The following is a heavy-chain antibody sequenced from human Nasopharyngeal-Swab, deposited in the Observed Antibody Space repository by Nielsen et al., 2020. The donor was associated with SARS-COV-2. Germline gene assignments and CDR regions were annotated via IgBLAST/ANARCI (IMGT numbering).Heavy chain of an antibody. V-gene: IGHV4-34*01. CDR3: ASWGSSWYGAFDY. CDR1: GGSFSGYY. J-gene: IGHJ4*02. D-gene: IGHD6-13*01. CDR2: INHSGST. Sequence: SQTLSLTCAVYGGSFSGYYWSWTRQPPGKGLEWIGEINHSGSTNYNPSLKSRVTISVDTSKNQFSLKLSSVTAADTAVYYCASWGSSWYGAFDYWGQGTLVTVSS.